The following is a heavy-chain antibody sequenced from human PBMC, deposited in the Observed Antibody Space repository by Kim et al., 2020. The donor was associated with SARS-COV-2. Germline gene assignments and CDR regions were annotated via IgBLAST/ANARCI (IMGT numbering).Heavy chain of an antibody. J-gene: IGHJ5*02. CDR1: GGSISSGGYS. CDR3: ARGEGYCSSTSCYNNWFDP. Sequence: SETLSLTCAVSGGSISSGGYSWSWIRQPPGKGLEWIGYIYHSGSTYYNPSLKSRVTISVDRSKNQFSLKLSSVTAADTAVYYCARGEGYCSSTSCYNNWFDPWGQGTLVTVSS. D-gene: IGHD2-2*02. V-gene: IGHV4-30-2*01. CDR2: IYHSGST.